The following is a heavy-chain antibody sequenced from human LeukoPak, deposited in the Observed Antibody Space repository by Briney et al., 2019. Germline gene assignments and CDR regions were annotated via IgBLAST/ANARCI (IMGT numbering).Heavy chain of an antibody. D-gene: IGHD1-26*01. V-gene: IGHV4-61*02. Sequence: SETLSLTCTVSGDSISSGDYYWSWIRQPAGKGLEWIGRISSSGSTYYNASLQSRVTISIETSKNQISLRLNPVTAADTAIYYCAKSGGYGLIDYWGQGTLVTVSS. CDR1: GDSISSGDYY. CDR2: ISSSGST. J-gene: IGHJ4*02. CDR3: AKSGGYGLIDY.